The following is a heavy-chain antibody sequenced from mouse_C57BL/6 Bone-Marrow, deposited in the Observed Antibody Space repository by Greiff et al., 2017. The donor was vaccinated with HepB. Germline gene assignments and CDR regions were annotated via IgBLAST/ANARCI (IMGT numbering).Heavy chain of an antibody. CDR1: GFSLTSYG. CDR2: IWRGGST. CDR3: AKKDYGYDRYAMDY. Sequence: VQLQQSGPGLVQPSQSLSITCTVSGFSLTSYGVHWVRQSPGKGLEWLGVIWRGGSTDYNAAFMSRLSITKDNSKSQVFFKMNSLQADDTAIYYCAKKDYGYDRYAMDYWGQGTSVTVSS. V-gene: IGHV2-5*01. D-gene: IGHD2-2*01. J-gene: IGHJ4*01.